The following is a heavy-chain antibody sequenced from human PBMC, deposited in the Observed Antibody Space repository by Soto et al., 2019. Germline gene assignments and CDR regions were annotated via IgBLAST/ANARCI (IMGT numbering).Heavy chain of an antibody. Sequence: ASVKVCCKASGYTFTSYGISWVRQAPGQGLEWMGWISAYNGNTNYAQKLQGRVTMTTDTSTSTAYMELRSLRSDDTAVYYCARENGYNRLWMVDYYGMDVWGQGTMVTVSS. D-gene: IGHD6-19*01. CDR1: GYTFTSYG. V-gene: IGHV1-18*01. J-gene: IGHJ6*02. CDR2: ISAYNGNT. CDR3: ARENGYNRLWMVDYYGMDV.